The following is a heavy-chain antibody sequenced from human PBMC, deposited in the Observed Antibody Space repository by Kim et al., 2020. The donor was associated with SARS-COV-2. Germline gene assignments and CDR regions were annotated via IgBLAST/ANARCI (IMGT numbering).Heavy chain of an antibody. Sequence: ASVKVSCKASGYTFTSYGISWVRQAPGQGLEWMGWISAYNGNTNYAQKLQGRVTMTTDTSTSTAYMELRSLRSDDTAVYYCARVMRPEYYDSSGYYYWVDYGMDVWGQGTTVTVSS. V-gene: IGHV1-18*01. CDR1: GYTFTSYG. CDR3: ARVMRPEYYDSSGYYYWVDYGMDV. J-gene: IGHJ6*02. D-gene: IGHD3-22*01. CDR2: ISAYNGNT.